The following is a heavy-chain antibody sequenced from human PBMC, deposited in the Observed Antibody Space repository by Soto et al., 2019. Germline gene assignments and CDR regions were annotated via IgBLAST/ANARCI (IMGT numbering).Heavy chain of an antibody. J-gene: IGHJ4*02. V-gene: IGHV3-48*04. Sequence: QPGGSLRLSCVASGFSFSSYSLVWVRQAPGKGLEWVSYIFVDSTTIYYADSVKGRFTVSRDNAQNSLFLVINSLRAEDTAVYYCARDRDWAFDYWGQGTLVTVSS. CDR1: GFSFSSYS. CDR3: ARDRDWAFDY. D-gene: IGHD3-9*01. CDR2: IFVDSTTI.